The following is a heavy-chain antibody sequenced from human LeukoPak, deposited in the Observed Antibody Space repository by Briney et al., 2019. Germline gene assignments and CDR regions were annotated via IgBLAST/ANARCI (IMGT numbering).Heavy chain of an antibody. V-gene: IGHV4-34*01. D-gene: IGHD6-19*01. CDR3: ARGKWLVHWFDP. CDR1: GGSFSGYY. Sequence: PETLSLTCAVYGGSFSGYYWSWIRQPPGKGLEWIGEINHSGSTNYNPSLKSRVTISVDTSKNQFSLKLSSATAADTAVYYCARGKWLVHWFDPWGQGTLVTVSS. J-gene: IGHJ5*02. CDR2: INHSGST.